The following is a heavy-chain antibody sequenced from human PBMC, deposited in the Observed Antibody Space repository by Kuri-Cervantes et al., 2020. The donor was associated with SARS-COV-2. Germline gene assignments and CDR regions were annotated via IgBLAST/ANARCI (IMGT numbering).Heavy chain of an antibody. CDR3: ARVRLYCSGGSCYFDY. D-gene: IGHD2-15*01. CDR2: ISYDGSNK. Sequence: GESLKISCAASGFTFSSYAMHWVRQAPGKGLEWVAVISYDGSNKYYADSVKGRFTISRDNSKNSLYLQMNSLRAEDTAVYYCARVRLYCSGGSCYFDYWGQGNLVNVSS. CDR1: GFTFSSYA. V-gene: IGHV3-30*04. J-gene: IGHJ4*02.